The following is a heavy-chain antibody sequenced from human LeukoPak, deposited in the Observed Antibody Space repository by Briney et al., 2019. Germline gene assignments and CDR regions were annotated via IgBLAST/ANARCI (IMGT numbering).Heavy chain of an antibody. D-gene: IGHD4-23*01. J-gene: IGHJ3*02. V-gene: IGHV4-34*01. CDR1: GGSFSGYY. CDR3: ARVGKGSYGGKPGSDAFDI. Sequence: PSETLSLTCAVYGGSFSGYYWSWIRQPPGKGLEWIGEINHSGSTNYNPSLKSRVTISVDTSKNQFSLKLSSVTAADTAVYYCARVGKGSYGGKPGSDAFDIWGQGTMVTVSS. CDR2: INHSGST.